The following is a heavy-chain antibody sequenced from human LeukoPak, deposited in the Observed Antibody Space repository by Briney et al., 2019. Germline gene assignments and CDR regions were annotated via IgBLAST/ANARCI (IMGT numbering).Heavy chain of an antibody. CDR2: INHSGST. V-gene: IGHV4-34*01. J-gene: IGHJ6*03. CDR1: GGSFSGYH. D-gene: IGHD3-10*01. Sequence: SETLSLTCAVYGGSFSGYHWSWIRQPPGKGLEWIGEINHSGSTNYNPSLKSRVTISVDTSKNQFSLKLSSVTAADTAVYYCARLPPFMVRGVTGYYYMDVWGKGTTVTVSS. CDR3: ARLPPFMVRGVTGYYYMDV.